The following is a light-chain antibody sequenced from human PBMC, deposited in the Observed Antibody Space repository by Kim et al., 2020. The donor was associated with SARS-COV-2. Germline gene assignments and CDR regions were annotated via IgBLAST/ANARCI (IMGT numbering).Light chain of an antibody. Sequence: VALGQTVRITCQGDSLRSYYATWYQQKPGQAPIVVIYGKNNRPSGIPDRFSGSSSGNTASLTITGTQAGDEADYYCNSRDSNDNVVFGGGTQLTVL. CDR2: GKN. CDR1: SLRSYY. CDR3: NSRDSNDNVV. J-gene: IGLJ2*01. V-gene: IGLV3-19*01.